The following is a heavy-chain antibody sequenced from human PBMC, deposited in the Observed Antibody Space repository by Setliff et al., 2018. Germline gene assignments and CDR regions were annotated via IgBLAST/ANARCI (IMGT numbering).Heavy chain of an antibody. CDR1: SYSISTGYY. Sequence: SEILSLTCDVFSYSISTGYYWGWIRQPPGKGLEWIGYIHHSGITYYNPSLRSRVTLSVDTSKNQFSLRLTSVTAADTAVYYCARADSGYDGEYYFDYWGQGTLVTVSS. V-gene: IGHV4-38-2*01. CDR3: ARADSGYDGEYYFDY. CDR2: IHHSGIT. D-gene: IGHD5-12*01. J-gene: IGHJ4*02.